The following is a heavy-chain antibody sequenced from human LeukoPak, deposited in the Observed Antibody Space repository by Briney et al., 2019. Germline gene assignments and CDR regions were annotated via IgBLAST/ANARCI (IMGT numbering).Heavy chain of an antibody. CDR2: IKQDGSEK. Sequence: LGGSLRLSCAASGFTFSSYWMSWVRQAPGKGLEWVANIKQDGSEKYYVDSVKGRFTISRDNAKNSLYLQMNSLRAEDTAVYYCARDAVHDYGDYSDYWGQGTLVTVSS. D-gene: IGHD4-17*01. V-gene: IGHV3-7*03. J-gene: IGHJ4*02. CDR3: ARDAVHDYGDYSDY. CDR1: GFTFSSYW.